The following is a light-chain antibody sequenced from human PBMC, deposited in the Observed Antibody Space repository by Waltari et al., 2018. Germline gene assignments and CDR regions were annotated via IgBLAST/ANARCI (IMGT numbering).Light chain of an antibody. J-gene: IGLJ3*02. CDR2: VNSDGSH. CDR3: ETGGHGTWV. V-gene: IGLV4-69*01. Sequence: QLVVTQSPSASAPLGASVKLTCTLSSGHSSNVIAWLQQRPEKGPRYLMKVNSDGSHSQGDEIPDRFSGSSSVAERYLTISSLQSDDEADYYCETGGHGTWVFGGGTKLTVL. CDR1: SGHSSNV.